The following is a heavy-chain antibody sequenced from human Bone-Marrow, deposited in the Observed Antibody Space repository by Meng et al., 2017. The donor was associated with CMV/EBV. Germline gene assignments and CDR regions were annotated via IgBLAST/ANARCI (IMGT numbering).Heavy chain of an antibody. CDR2: ISYDGSNK. D-gene: IGHD2-2*01. Sequence: GGSLRLSCAASGFTFSSYAMHWVRQAPGKGLEWVAVISYDGSNKYYADSVKGRFTISRDNSKNTLYLQMNSLRAEDTAVYYCARFGVVVPAAPGGNYYYGMDVWGQGTTVTVSS. CDR3: ARFGVVVPAAPGGNYYYGMDV. V-gene: IGHV3-30*04. J-gene: IGHJ6*02. CDR1: GFTFSSYA.